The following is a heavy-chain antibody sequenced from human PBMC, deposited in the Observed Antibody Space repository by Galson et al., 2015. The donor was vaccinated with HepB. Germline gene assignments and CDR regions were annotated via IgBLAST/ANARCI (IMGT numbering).Heavy chain of an antibody. CDR3: ARNNYGDYGTFDY. D-gene: IGHD4-17*01. V-gene: IGHV3-66*01. Sequence: SLRLSCAASGFAVSSNYMSWVRQAPGKGLEWVSVIYSGGSTYYADSVKGRFTISRDNSKNTLYLQMNSLRAEDTAVYYCARNNYGDYGTFDYWGQGTLVTVSS. CDR2: IYSGGST. CDR1: GFAVSSNY. J-gene: IGHJ4*02.